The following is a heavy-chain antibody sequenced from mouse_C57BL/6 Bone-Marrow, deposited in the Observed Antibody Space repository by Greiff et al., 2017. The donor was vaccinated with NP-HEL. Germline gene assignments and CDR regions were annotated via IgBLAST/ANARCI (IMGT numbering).Heavy chain of an antibody. CDR1: GYTFTDYE. D-gene: IGHD2-3*01. V-gene: IGHV1-15*01. CDR3: TRRWVSDYWYFDV. J-gene: IGHJ1*03. CDR2: IDPETGGT. Sequence: QLKESGAELVRPGASVTLSCKASGYTFTDYEMHWVKQTPVHGLEGIGAIDPETGGTAYNQKVKGKAILTADKSSSTAYMDLRSLTSEDSSVYYCTRRWVSDYWYFDVWGTGTTVTVSS.